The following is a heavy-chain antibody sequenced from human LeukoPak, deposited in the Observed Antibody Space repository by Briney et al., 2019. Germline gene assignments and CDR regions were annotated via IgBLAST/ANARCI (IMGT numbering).Heavy chain of an antibody. CDR3: AREDGSNAFDI. Sequence: GASVKVSCKTSGYTFTNYLIHWVRQAPGLGHEWMGIINPSGGSTSYAQKFQGRVTMTRDTSTSTVYMELSSLRSEDTAVYYCAREDGSNAFDIWGQGTMVTVSS. V-gene: IGHV1-46*01. CDR2: INPSGGST. J-gene: IGHJ3*02. CDR1: GYTFTNYL.